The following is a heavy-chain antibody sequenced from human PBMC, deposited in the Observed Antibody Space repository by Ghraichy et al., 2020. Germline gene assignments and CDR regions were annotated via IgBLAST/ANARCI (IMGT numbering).Heavy chain of an antibody. V-gene: IGHV4-59*01. J-gene: IGHJ3*02. CDR1: GGSISPYC. CDR2: ICYTGNT. Sequence: SETLSLTCTVSGGSISPYCWSWIRQPPGKGLECIGYICYTGNTNYNPSLKSRVTLSVDTSKNQFSLKLNSLTAADTAVYYCARFRLRDSSGVDAFDIWGRGTVVTVSS. D-gene: IGHD3-22*01. CDR3: ARFRLRDSSGVDAFDI.